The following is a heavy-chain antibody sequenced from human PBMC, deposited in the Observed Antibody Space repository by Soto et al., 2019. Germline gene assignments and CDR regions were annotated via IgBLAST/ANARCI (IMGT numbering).Heavy chain of an antibody. CDR2: IYHSGST. J-gene: IGHJ2*01. Sequence: QMQLQESGPGLVKPSGTLSLTCGVSGGSISSSKWWTWVRQPPGKGPEWIGEIYHSGSTNYNPSLPSRVTISLDKSNIQFSLTLISATAADTAVYYCASQDYSSSTDASFLVNGYFDLWGRGILVTVSS. CDR1: GGSISSSKW. CDR3: ASQDYSSSTDASFLVNGYFDL. V-gene: IGHV4-4*02. D-gene: IGHD6-6*01.